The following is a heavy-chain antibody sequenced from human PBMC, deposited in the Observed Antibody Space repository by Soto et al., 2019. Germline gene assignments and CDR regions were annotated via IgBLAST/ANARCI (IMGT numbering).Heavy chain of an antibody. J-gene: IGHJ4*02. CDR3: ARPSLASRHYVY. V-gene: IGHV3-74*01. Sequence: PGGSLRLSCAASGFTFSNSWMHWVRQAPGKGLVWVSRINSDGSSTSYGDSVKGRFTISRDNAKNTLYLQMNSLRAEDTAVYYCARPSLASRHYVYWGQGTLVTVSS. CDR2: INSDGSST. CDR1: GFTFSNSW. D-gene: IGHD3-10*02.